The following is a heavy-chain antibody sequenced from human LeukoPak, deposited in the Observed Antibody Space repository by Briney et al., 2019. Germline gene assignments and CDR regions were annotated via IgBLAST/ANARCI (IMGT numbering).Heavy chain of an antibody. CDR1: GGSFSGYY. Sequence: PSETLSLTCAVYGGSFSGYYWSWIRQPPGKGLEWIGEINHSGSTNYNPSLKSRVTISVDTSKNQFSLKLSSVTAADTAVYYRARGRDSSGYYVSYWGQGTLVTVSS. J-gene: IGHJ4*02. CDR2: INHSGST. D-gene: IGHD3-22*01. CDR3: ARGRDSSGYYVSY. V-gene: IGHV4-34*01.